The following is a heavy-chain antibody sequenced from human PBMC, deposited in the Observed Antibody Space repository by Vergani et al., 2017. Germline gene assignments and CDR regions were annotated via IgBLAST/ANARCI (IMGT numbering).Heavy chain of an antibody. J-gene: IGHJ4*02. V-gene: IGHV1-69*01. Sequence: VQLLESGAEVKKPGSSVKVSCKASGGTFSSYAISWVRQAPGQGLEWMGGIIPIFGTANYEQEFQGRVTFTADESTSTAYMELSSLRAEDTAVYYGAGMGPQTYYYDSSGFDYWGQGTLVTVSS. CDR2: IIPIFGTA. D-gene: IGHD3-22*01. CDR3: AGMGPQTYYYDSSGFDY. CDR1: GGTFSSYA.